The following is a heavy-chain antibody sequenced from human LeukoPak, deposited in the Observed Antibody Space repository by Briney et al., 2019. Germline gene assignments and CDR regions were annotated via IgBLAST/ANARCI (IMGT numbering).Heavy chain of an antibody. Sequence: ASVKVSCKASGYTFTSYYMHWVRQAPGQGLEWMGIINPSSGSTSYAQKFQGRVTMTRDTSTSTVYMELSSLRSEDTAVYYCARDTDTYYDFWSGYYPGPLDYWGQGTLVTVSS. D-gene: IGHD3-3*01. V-gene: IGHV1-46*01. CDR1: GYTFTSYY. CDR2: INPSSGST. J-gene: IGHJ4*02. CDR3: ARDTDTYYDFWSGYYPGPLDY.